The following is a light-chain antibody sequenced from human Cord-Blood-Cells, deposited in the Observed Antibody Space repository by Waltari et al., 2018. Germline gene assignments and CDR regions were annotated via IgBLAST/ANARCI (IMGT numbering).Light chain of an antibody. CDR2: KAS. V-gene: IGKV1-5*03. Sequence: DIQVTQSPSTLSASVGDRVTITCRASQSISSWLPWYQQKPGKAPKLLIYKASSLESGVPSRFSGSGSGTEFTLTISSLQPDDFATYYCQQYNSYSPTFGGGTKVEIK. CDR1: QSISSW. J-gene: IGKJ4*01. CDR3: QQYNSYSPT.